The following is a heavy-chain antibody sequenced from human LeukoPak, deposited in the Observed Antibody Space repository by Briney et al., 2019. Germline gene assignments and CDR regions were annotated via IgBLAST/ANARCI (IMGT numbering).Heavy chain of an antibody. J-gene: IGHJ4*02. Sequence: HPGGSLRLSCEASGLSFRRYWMSWVRQAPRKGLEWVATINQDGSEKYYVDSVKGRFTNSRDNAKNSLYLQMNSLRAEDTAVYYCARNNDYGDYLSCHIDYWGQGTLVTVSS. V-gene: IGHV3-7*01. D-gene: IGHD4-17*01. CDR1: GLSFRRYW. CDR2: INQDGSEK. CDR3: ARNNDYGDYLSCHIDY.